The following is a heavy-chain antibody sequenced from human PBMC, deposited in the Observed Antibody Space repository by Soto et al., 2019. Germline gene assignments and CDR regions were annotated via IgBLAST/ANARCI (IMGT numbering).Heavy chain of an antibody. Sequence: SETLSLTCTVSGGSVSGGSYYWNWIRQPPGKGLEWIGYIYFSGRTNYNPSLKSRVTISIDTSKNQFSLKLTSATAADTAVYYCSRDVDCGEEDVWGRGTTVTVS. V-gene: IGHV4-61*01. J-gene: IGHJ6*02. CDR2: IYFSGRT. CDR3: SRDVDCGEEDV. D-gene: IGHD4-17*01. CDR1: GGSVSGGSYY.